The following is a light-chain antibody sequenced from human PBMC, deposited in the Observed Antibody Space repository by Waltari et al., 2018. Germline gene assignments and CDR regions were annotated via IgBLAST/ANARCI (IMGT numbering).Light chain of an antibody. V-gene: IGLV2-11*01. CDR2: DVS. J-gene: IGLJ2*01. CDR1: SSDVGPYTY. Sequence: QSALTQPRSVAGSPGQYVTISCTGTSSDVGPYTYVSWPHQHPGKPPKLIIFDVSERPSGVPDRFSGLQADDEGDYYCCSFAGGYTMAIGGGTKLTVL. CDR3: CSFAGGYTMA.